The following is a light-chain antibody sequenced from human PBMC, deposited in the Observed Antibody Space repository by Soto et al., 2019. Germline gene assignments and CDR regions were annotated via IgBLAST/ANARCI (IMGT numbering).Light chain of an antibody. CDR3: QQFRSSLWT. J-gene: IGKJ1*01. CDR2: GAS. Sequence: EIVLTQSPATLSSFPGDRVTLSCRASQSVSNNYLAWYKQKPGQAPRLLIYGASNRATGIPDRFSGSGSGTDFTLTISRLEPEDFALYYCQQFRSSLWTFGQGTKVDNK. CDR1: QSVSNNY. V-gene: IGKV3-20*01.